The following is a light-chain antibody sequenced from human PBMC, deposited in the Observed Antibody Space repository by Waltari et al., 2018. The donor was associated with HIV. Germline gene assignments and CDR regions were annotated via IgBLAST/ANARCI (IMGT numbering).Light chain of an antibody. V-gene: IGKV1-39*01. Sequence: DIQMTQSPSYLSASVGDRVTITCRASQSISSYLNWHQQKAGKAPKLLIYAASSLQSGVPSRFSGSGSGTDFTLTISSLQPEDFATYYCQQSYSTPHTFGQGTKLEIK. CDR2: AAS. CDR1: QSISSY. CDR3: QQSYSTPHT. J-gene: IGKJ2*01.